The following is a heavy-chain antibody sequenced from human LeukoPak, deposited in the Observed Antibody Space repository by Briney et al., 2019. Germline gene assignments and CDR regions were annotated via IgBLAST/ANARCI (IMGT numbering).Heavy chain of an antibody. V-gene: IGHV4-34*01. CDR1: GGSFSGYY. J-gene: IGHJ6*03. CDR2: INHSGST. CDR3: VRGRNYYYYYMDV. Sequence: SETLSLTCAVYGGSFSGYYWSWIRQPPGKGLEWIGEINHSGSTNYNPSLKSRVTISVDTSKNQFSLKLSSVTAADTAVYYCVRGRNYYYYYMDVWGKGTTVTVSS.